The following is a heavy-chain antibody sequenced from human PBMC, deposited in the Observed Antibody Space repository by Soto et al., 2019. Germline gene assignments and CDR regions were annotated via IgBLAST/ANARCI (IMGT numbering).Heavy chain of an antibody. CDR3: ARSRVGNCTHKTFDY. CDR1: GASMSSYF. J-gene: IGHJ4*02. D-gene: IGHD1-1*01. Sequence: SETLSLTCTVSGASMSSYFWTWIRQPPGKGLEWVASIYYTGSTNYNPSLKSRVTISVDTSENQFSLKLSSLTAADTAVFFCARSRVGNCTHKTFDYWGQGTLVTVS. V-gene: IGHV4-59*08. CDR2: IYYTGST.